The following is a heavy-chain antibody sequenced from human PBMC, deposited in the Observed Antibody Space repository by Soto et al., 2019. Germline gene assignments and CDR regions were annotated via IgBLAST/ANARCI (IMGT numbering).Heavy chain of an antibody. J-gene: IGHJ4*02. V-gene: IGHV3-30*18. CDR2: ISYDGSNK. CDR3: AKDLSRLRSSSWTPGDY. CDR1: GFTFSSSG. Sequence: PGGSLRLSCAASGFTFSSSGMHWVRKAPGKGLEWVAVISYDGSNKYYADSVKGRFTISRDNSKNTLYLQMNSLRAEDKAVYYYAKDLSRLRSSSWTPGDYWGQGTLGTVAS. D-gene: IGHD6-13*01.